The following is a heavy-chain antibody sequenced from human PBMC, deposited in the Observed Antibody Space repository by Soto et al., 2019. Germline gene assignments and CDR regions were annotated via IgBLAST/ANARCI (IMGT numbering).Heavy chain of an antibody. D-gene: IGHD3-3*02. CDR3: ASPKIAFYNWFDP. J-gene: IGHJ5*02. CDR1: GGSISSSSYY. Sequence: LEILSLTCTVSGGSISSSSYYWGWIRQPPGKGLEWIGSIYYSGSTYYNPSLKSRVTISVDTSKNQFSLKLSSVTAADTAVYYCASPKIAFYNWFDPWGQGTLVTVSS. CDR2: IYYSGST. V-gene: IGHV4-39*01.